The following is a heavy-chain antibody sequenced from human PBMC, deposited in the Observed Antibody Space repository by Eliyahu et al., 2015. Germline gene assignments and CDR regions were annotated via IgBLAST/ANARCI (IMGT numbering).Heavy chain of an antibody. V-gene: IGHV3-48*01. J-gene: IGHJ5*02. CDR2: ISGSSXTK. CDR3: VEHSMXVATS. CDR1: GFRFXDYS. Sequence: EAQLVESGGGLVQPGGSLRLSCAASGFRFXDYSMNWVRQAPGKGLEWISYISGSSXTKKYADSVRGRFSISRDNAKNSLYLQMNSLRVEDTAVYYCVEHSMXVATSWGQGTLVTVSS. D-gene: IGHD4-23*01.